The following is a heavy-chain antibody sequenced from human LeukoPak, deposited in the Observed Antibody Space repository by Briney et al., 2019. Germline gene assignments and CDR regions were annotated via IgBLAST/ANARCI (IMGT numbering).Heavy chain of an antibody. CDR3: AKGRQWLARRHAYWDYYYYGMDV. Sequence: GGSLRLSCAASGFTFSSAWMSWVRQAPGKGLVWVSRINTDGSSTSYADSVKGRFTISRDNAKNSLYLQMNSLRAEDTALYYCAKGRQWLARRHAYWDYYYYGMDVWGQGTTVTVSS. CDR1: GFTFSSAW. V-gene: IGHV3-74*01. J-gene: IGHJ6*02. D-gene: IGHD6-19*01. CDR2: INTDGSST.